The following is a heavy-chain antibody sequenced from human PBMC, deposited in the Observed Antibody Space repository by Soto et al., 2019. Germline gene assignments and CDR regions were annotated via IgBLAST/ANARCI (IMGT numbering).Heavy chain of an antibody. CDR1: GYPFPSHG. D-gene: IGHD3-22*01. J-gene: IGHJ4*02. Sequence: ASVKVSCKASGYPFPSHGISWVRQAPGKGLEWMGCNSANNGNTKYAQKLQGRVTMTTDASTSTAYMELRSLISDDTAVYYCARDVEEQVDYYDSSGYYYPLDYWGQGTLVTVSS. CDR2: NSANNGNT. CDR3: ARDVEEQVDYYDSSGYYYPLDY. V-gene: IGHV1-18*01.